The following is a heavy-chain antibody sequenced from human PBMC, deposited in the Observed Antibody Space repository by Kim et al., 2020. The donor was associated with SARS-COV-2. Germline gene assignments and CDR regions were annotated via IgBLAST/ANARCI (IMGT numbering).Heavy chain of an antibody. CDR2: IYYSGST. CDR3: ARVRYITMVRGVMFDYYYYIDV. Sequence: SETLSLTCTVSGGSISSYYWSWIRQPPGKGLEWIGYIYYSGSTNYNPSLKSRVTISVDTSKNQFSLKLSSVTAADTAVYYCARVRYITMVRGVMFDYYYYIDVWGKGTTVTVSS. J-gene: IGHJ6*03. V-gene: IGHV4-59*01. CDR1: GGSISSYY. D-gene: IGHD3-10*01.